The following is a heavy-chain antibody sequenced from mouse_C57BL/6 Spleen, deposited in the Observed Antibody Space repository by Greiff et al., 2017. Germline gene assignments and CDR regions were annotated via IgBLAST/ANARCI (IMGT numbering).Heavy chain of an antibody. Sequence: VQLQQSGAELVKPGASVKLSCTASGFNIKDYYMHWVKQRTEQGLEWIGRIDPEDGETKYAPKFPGKATITADTSSNTAYLQLSSLTSEDTAVYYCARCSKGAMDYWGQGTSVTVSS. D-gene: IGHD6-1*01. V-gene: IGHV14-2*01. CDR2: IDPEDGET. CDR3: ARCSKGAMDY. CDR1: GFNIKDYY. J-gene: IGHJ4*01.